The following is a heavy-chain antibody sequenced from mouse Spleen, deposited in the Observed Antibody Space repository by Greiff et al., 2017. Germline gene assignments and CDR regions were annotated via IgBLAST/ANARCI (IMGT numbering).Heavy chain of an antibody. V-gene: IGHV5-6-5*01. D-gene: IGHD2-1*01. Sequence: EVKLMESGGGLVKPGGSLKLSCAASGFTFSSYAMSWVRQTPEKRLEWVASISSGGSTYYPDSVKGRFTISRDNARNILYLQMSSLRSEDTAMYYCARDYGNQAWFAYWGQGTLVTVSA. CDR1: GFTFSSYA. J-gene: IGHJ3*01. CDR3: ARDYGNQAWFAY. CDR2: ISSGGST.